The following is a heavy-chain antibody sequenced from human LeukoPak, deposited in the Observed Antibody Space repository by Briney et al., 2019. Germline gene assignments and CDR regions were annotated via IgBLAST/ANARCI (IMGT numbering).Heavy chain of an antibody. CDR3: AKNFGGSYGWTFDY. D-gene: IGHD3-10*01. J-gene: IGHJ4*02. Sequence: GGSLRLSCAASGFTFSSYAMTWVRQAPGKGLEWVSVISGNGGGTYYADSVKGRFTISRDNSKNTLYLQMNSLRADDTAVYYCAKNFGGSYGWTFDYWGQGTLVPVSS. V-gene: IGHV3-23*01. CDR2: ISGNGGGT. CDR1: GFTFSSYA.